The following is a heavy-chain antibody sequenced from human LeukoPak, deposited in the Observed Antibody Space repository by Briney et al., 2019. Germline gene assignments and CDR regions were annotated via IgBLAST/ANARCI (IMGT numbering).Heavy chain of an antibody. CDR1: GGSISSYD. V-gene: IGHV4-59*01. Sequence: PSETLSLTCTVSGGSISSYDWSWIRQPPGKGLEWIGYIYYSGSTNYNPSLKSRVTISVDTSKNQFSLNLTSVTAADTAVYYCARDVTASSALDSWGQGILVTVSS. J-gene: IGHJ4*02. CDR2: IYYSGST. D-gene: IGHD6-19*01. CDR3: ARDVTASSALDS.